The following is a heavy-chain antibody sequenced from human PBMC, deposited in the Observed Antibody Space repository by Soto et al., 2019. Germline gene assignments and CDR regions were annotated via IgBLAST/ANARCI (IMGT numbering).Heavy chain of an antibody. Sequence: ASVKVSCKTSGYTFTSYAIHWVRQAPGQRLEWMGWINAGNGNTKYSHKFQGRVTLSRDTSAGTAYMELGSLRSEDTGVYYCARDFGLSSSWYSAFDIWGQGTMVTASS. CDR3: ARDFGLSSSWYSAFDI. J-gene: IGHJ3*02. CDR2: INAGNGNT. V-gene: IGHV1-3*01. CDR1: GYTFTSYA. D-gene: IGHD6-13*01.